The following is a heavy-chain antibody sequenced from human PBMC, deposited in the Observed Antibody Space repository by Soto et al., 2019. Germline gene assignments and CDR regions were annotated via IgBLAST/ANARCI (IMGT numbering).Heavy chain of an antibody. D-gene: IGHD2-15*01. J-gene: IGHJ4*02. Sequence: SETLSLTCAVSGGSISSLYWWSWVRQPPGRGLEWIGEVHHSGSTNYNPSLKSRVTISVDKSKNQFSLKLSSVTAADTAVYYCAREEGSVVNFDYWGQGTLVTVSS. CDR2: VHHSGST. CDR1: GGSISSLYW. CDR3: AREEGSVVNFDY. V-gene: IGHV4-4*02.